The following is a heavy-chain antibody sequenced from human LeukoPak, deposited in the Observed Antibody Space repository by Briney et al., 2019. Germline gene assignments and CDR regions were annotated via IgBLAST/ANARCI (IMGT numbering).Heavy chain of an antibody. Sequence: GGSLRLSCAASGFTVSSNYMSWVRQAPGKGLELVSVIYSGGSTYYADSVKGRFTISRDNSKNTLYLQMNSLRAEDTAVYYCARAVPLYYYYYMDVWGKGTTVTVSS. CDR2: IYSGGST. J-gene: IGHJ6*03. V-gene: IGHV3-53*01. CDR3: ARAVPLYYYYYMDV. CDR1: GFTVSSNY.